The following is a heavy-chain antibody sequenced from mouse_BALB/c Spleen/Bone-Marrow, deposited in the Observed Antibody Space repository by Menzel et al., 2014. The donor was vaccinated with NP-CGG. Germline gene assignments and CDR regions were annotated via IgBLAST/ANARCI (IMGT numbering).Heavy chain of an antibody. V-gene: IGHV1-15*01. CDR2: IDPETGGT. J-gene: IGHJ3*01. CDR3: TIVAY. CDR1: GYTFTDYN. Sequence: QVQLQQSEAELVRPGTSVTLSCKASGYTFTDYNMHWVKQTPVHGLEWIGLIDPETGGTAYNQRFKGKAIMTADKSSSTAYMDLRSLTSEDSAVYYCTIVAYWGQGTLVTVSA.